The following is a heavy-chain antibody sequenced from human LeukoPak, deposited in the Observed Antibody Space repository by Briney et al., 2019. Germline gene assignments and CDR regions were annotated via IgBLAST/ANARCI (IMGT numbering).Heavy chain of an antibody. J-gene: IGHJ3*02. V-gene: IGHV4-59*01. CDR1: GGSISSYY. CDR3: ANYGFAFDI. D-gene: IGHD4-17*01. Sequence: SSETLSLTCTVSGGSISSYYWSWIRQPPGKGLEWIGYIYYSGSTNYNPSLKSRVTISVDTSKNQFSLKLSSVTAADTAVYYCANYGFAFDIWGQGTMVTVSS. CDR2: IYYSGST.